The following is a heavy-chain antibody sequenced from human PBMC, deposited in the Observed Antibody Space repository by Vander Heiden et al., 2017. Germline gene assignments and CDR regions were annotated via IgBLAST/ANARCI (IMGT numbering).Heavy chain of an antibody. CDR1: GRSLSTAGYS. CDR2: IYYSGST. D-gene: IGHD3-10*01. J-gene: IGHJ4*02. Sequence: QVQPQESGPGLVKPSQSLSLTCPFSGRSLSTAGYSWSWIRQHPGKGLEWIGYIYYSGSTYYNPSLKSRVTISVDTSKNQFSLKLSSVTAADTAVYYCARSYYYGSGSYVEAFGYWGQGTLVTVSS. V-gene: IGHV4-31*03. CDR3: ARSYYYGSGSYVEAFGY.